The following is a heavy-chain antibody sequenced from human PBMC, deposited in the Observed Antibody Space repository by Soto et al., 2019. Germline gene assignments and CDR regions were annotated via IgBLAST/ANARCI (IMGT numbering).Heavy chain of an antibody. J-gene: IGHJ5*02. CDR1: GFAFSRYW. V-gene: IGHV3-7*01. CDR3: ARDLRIAVASIWFDP. Sequence: GGSLRLSCAATGFAFSRYWMSWVCKAQGMVLECVDNIKHERSENFSVDSVKGLFTISKDIAKNSLYLQMNSLRAEYTAVFYCARDLRIAVASIWFDPWGQGTLLTISS. CDR2: IKHERSEN. D-gene: IGHD6-19*01.